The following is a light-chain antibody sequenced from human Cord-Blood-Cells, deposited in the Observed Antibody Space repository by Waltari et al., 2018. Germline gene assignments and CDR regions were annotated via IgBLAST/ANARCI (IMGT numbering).Light chain of an antibody. CDR1: SSDVGSYNL. V-gene: IGLV2-23*01. CDR2: EGS. CDR3: CSYAGSSTWV. Sequence: QSALTQPASVSWSPGQSITISCTGTSSDVGSYNLVSWYQQHPGKAPKLMIYEGSKRPSGVSNRFSGSKSGNTASLTISGLQAEDEADYYCCSYAGSSTWVFGGGTKLTFL. J-gene: IGLJ3*02.